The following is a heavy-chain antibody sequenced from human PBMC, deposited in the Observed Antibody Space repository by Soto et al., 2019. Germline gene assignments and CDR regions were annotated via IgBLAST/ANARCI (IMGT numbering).Heavy chain of an antibody. V-gene: IGHV4-39*01. CDR3: VIRVNSGSGRYYFDY. Sequence: QLQLQESGPGLVKPSETLSLTCSVSGGSISSSSYFWGWVRQPPGQGLEWLATIFYSGTTYYNPALKSQLTISADTSKNQLSLKLSSVTAADTAVYYCVIRVNSGSGRYYFDYWGQGSLVTVSS. J-gene: IGHJ4*02. CDR2: IFYSGTT. CDR1: GGSISSSSYF. D-gene: IGHD1-26*01.